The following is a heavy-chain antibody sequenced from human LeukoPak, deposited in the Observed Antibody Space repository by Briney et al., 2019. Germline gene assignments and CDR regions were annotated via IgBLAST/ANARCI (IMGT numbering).Heavy chain of an antibody. CDR2: INSDGSST. D-gene: IGHD5-12*01. CDR1: GGSISSSSYY. CDR3: ARGPDLVATIFSYYYYYYMDV. V-gene: IGHV3-74*01. Sequence: ETLSLTCTVSGGSISSSSYYWGWIRQPPGKGLEWVSRINSDGSSTSYADSVKGRFTISRDNAKNTLYLQMNSLRAEDTAVYYCARGPDLVATIFSYYYYYYMDVWGKGTTVTISS. J-gene: IGHJ6*03.